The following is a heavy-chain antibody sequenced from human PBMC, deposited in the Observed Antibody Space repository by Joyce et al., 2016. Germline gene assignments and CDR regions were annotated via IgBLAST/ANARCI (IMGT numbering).Heavy chain of an antibody. CDR1: GIDISGYA. J-gene: IGHJ5*02. D-gene: IGHD2-15*01. CDR2: ISHDGYR. V-gene: IGHV3-30*04. CDR3: ARIGYGVSLGNGFDP. Sequence: QVHLVESGGGVVQPGNSLRLSCVVSGIDISGYAFNCVRQAPGKGLEWVTTISHDGYRRYADSVKGRFTVSRDDSKKMVDLEMNNLRVDDTAIYYCARIGYGVSLGNGFDPWGQGTPVTVSS.